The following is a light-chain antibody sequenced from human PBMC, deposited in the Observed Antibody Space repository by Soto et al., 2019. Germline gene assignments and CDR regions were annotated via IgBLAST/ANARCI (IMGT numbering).Light chain of an antibody. V-gene: IGKV3-15*01. CDR2: GVS. Sequence: IGRTQSPATLSVSPGERATLSCRASQSVTSNLAWYKQKPGQAPRLLRYGVSTRATGIPARFGGSGSATEFTLTISSLKSEDFAVYYCQQYSQWPLTFGGGTKVDIK. CDR1: QSVTSN. CDR3: QQYSQWPLT. J-gene: IGKJ4*01.